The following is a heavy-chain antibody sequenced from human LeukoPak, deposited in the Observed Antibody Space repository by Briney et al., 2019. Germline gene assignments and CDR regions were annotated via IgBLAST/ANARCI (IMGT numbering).Heavy chain of an antibody. Sequence: SETLSLTCAVYGGSFSGYYWSWIRQPPGKGLEWIGETNHSGSTNYNPSLKSRVTISVDTSKNQFSLKLSSVTAADTAVYYCASLMTTVTTSGDYWGQGTLVTVSS. CDR2: TNHSGST. CDR3: ASLMTTVTTSGDY. V-gene: IGHV4-34*01. D-gene: IGHD4-17*01. CDR1: GGSFSGYY. J-gene: IGHJ4*02.